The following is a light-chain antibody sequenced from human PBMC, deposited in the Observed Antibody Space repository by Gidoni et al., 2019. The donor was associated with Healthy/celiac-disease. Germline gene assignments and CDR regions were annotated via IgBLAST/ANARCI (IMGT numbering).Light chain of an antibody. V-gene: IGLV1-44*01. J-gene: IGLJ2*01. CDR3: AAWDDSLNGSVV. CDR1: SSNIGSNT. Sequence: QSVLTQPPSASGTPGQRVTISCSGSSSNIGSNTVNWSQQLPGTAPKPLIYSNNQRPSGVPDRFSGSKSGTSASLAISGLQSEDEADYYCAAWDDSLNGSVVFGGGTKLTVL. CDR2: SNN.